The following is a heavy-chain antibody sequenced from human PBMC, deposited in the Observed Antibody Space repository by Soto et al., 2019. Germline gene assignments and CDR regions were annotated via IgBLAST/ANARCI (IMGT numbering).Heavy chain of an antibody. CDR1: GGSIRSYY. CDR3: ARANRGTSPPPGYYYYGVDV. V-gene: IGHV4-59*01. J-gene: IGHJ6*02. CDR2: IYYSGST. Sequence: PSETLSLTCTVSGGSIRSYYWSWIRQPPGKGLEWIGYIYYSGSTNYSPSLKSRVTMSLDTSKNQFSLKLASVTAADTAVYYCARANRGTSPPPGYYYYGVDVCGQGTTVTVSS. D-gene: IGHD3-10*01.